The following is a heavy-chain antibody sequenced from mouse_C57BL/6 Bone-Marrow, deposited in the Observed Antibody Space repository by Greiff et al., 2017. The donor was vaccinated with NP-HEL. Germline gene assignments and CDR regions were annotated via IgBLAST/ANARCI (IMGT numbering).Heavy chain of an antibody. CDR3: ARGGIYYYGSSYFDY. Sequence: VQLQQSGAELARPGASVKLSCKASGYTFTSYGISWVKQRTGQGLEWIGEIYPRSGNTYYNEKFKGKATLTADKSSSTAYMELRSLTSEDSAVYFCARGGIYYYGSSYFDYWGQGTTLTVSS. D-gene: IGHD1-1*01. CDR1: GYTFTSYG. CDR2: IYPRSGNT. V-gene: IGHV1-81*01. J-gene: IGHJ2*01.